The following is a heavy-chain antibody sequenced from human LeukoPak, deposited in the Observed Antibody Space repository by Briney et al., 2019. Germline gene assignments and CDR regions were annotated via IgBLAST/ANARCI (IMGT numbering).Heavy chain of an antibody. J-gene: IGHJ4*02. D-gene: IGHD5-18*01. Sequence: PGGSLRLSCAASGFTFSDSYMSWIRQPSGKGLEWISCISTSGGTNYYADSVKGRFTISRDNAKKSLYLQMNSLRAEDTAVYYCARGKSPAMFTPVDYWGQGSLVTVSP. V-gene: IGHV3-11*01. CDR2: ISTSGGTN. CDR1: GFTFSDSY. CDR3: ARGKSPAMFTPVDY.